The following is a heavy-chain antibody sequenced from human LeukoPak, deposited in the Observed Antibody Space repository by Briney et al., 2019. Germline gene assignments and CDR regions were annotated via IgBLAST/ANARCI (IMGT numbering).Heavy chain of an antibody. CDR3: ARSPVVPAAINWFDP. J-gene: IGHJ5*02. V-gene: IGHV1-69*04. Sequence: SVKVSCKASGGTFSSYAISWVRQAPGQGLEWMGRIIPILGIANYAQKFQGRVTITTDESTSTAYMELSSLRSEDTAVYYCARSPVVPAAINWFDPWGQGTLVNVSS. CDR1: GGTFSSYA. CDR2: IIPILGIA. D-gene: IGHD2-2*02.